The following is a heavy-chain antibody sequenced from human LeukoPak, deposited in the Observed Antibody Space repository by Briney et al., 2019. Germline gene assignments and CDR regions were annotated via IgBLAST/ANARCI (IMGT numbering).Heavy chain of an antibody. CDR2: IYYTGST. J-gene: IGHJ3*02. CDR1: GASISTYY. CDR3: ARDPHRAFDI. V-gene: IGHV4-59*01. Sequence: PSETLSLTCTVSGASISTYYWSWVRQSPGKGLEWIGYIYYTGSTNYNPSLKSRVTMSVDTSKNQLSLNLRSVTAADTAVYYCARDPHRAFDIWGQGTMVTVSS.